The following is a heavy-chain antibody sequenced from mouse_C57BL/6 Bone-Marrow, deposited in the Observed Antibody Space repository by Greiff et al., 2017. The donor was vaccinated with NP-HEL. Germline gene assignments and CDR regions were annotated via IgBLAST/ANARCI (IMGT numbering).Heavy chain of an antibody. CDR1: GYAFSSYW. D-gene: IGHD1-1*01. J-gene: IGHJ4*01. CDR2: IYPGDGDT. CDR3: ARRFYYYGSSYYAMDY. V-gene: IGHV1-80*01. Sequence: QVQLQQSGAELVKPGASVKISCKASGYAFSSYWLNWVKQRPGKGLEWIGQIYPGDGDTNYNGKFKGKATLTVDTSSSTAYMQLSSLTSEDSAVYYCARRFYYYGSSYYAMDYWGQGTSVTVSS.